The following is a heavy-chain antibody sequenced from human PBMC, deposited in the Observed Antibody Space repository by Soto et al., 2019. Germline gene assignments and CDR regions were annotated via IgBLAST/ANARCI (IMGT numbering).Heavy chain of an antibody. V-gene: IGHV2-5*01. CDR2: IYWNDNE. CDR1: GFSLRDYAVG. Sequence: QITLKESGPTLVKPTQTLTLTCTFSGFSLRDYAVGVGWIRQPPGKALEWLSFIYWNDNEYYSPSLRSRLTISKDTSKNQAVPTMTNMDPVDTATYFCTHGSGWLFDYWGQGTVVTVSS. D-gene: IGHD6-19*01. CDR3: THGSGWLFDY. J-gene: IGHJ4*02.